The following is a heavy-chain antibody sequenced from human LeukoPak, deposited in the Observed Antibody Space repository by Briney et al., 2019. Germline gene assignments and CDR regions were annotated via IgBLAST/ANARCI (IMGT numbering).Heavy chain of an antibody. CDR3: ARMLRGEYYFDY. V-gene: IGHV1-2*02. CDR1: GYTFTRYY. CDR2: INPNSGGT. Sequence: GASVKVSCKXSGYTFTRYYMHWVRQAPGQGLEWMGWINPNSGGTNYSQKFQGRVTMTRETSISTAYMELSRLRSDDTAVYYCARMLRGEYYFDYWGQGTLVTVSS. J-gene: IGHJ4*02. D-gene: IGHD3-16*01.